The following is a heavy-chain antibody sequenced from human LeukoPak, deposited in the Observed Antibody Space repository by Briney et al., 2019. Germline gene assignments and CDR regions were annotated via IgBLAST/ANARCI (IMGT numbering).Heavy chain of an antibody. CDR1: GYTFTDYY. CDR2: INPNSGGT. CDR3: ARESSSTGVDF. D-gene: IGHD1-26*01. J-gene: IGHJ4*02. V-gene: IGHV1-2*06. Sequence: ASVKVSCKDSGYTFTDYYMHWVRQAPGQGLEWMGRINPNSGGTNYAQKFQGRVTMTRDTSISTAYMDLSRLRSDDTALYYCARESSSTGVDFWGQGTLVTVSS.